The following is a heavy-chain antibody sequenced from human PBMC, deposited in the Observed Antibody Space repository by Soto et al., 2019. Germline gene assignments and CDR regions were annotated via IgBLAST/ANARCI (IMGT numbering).Heavy chain of an antibody. CDR1: GGSISSGGYY. D-gene: IGHD3-3*01. CDR2: IYYSGST. CDR3: ARAYEEVFWSGYYTGRGYYMDV. J-gene: IGHJ6*03. Sequence: SETLSLTCTVSGGSISSGGYYWSWIRQHPGKGLEWIGYIYYSGSTYYNPSLKSRVTISVDTSKNQFSLKLSSVTAADTAVDYCARAYEEVFWSGYYTGRGYYMDVWGKGTTVTVSS. V-gene: IGHV4-31*03.